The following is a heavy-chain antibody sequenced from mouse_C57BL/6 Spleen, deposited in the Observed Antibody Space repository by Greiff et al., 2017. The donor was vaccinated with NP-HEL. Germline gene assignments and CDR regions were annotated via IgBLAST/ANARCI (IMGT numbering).Heavy chain of an antibody. D-gene: IGHD2-3*01. Sequence: EVQLQQSGPELVKPGASVKMSCKASGYTFTDYNMHWVKQSHGKSLEWIGYINPNNGGTSYNQKFKGKATLTVNKSSSTAYMELRSLTSEDSAVYYCARGGYDGYYFDYWGQGTTLTVSS. CDR3: ARGGYDGYYFDY. V-gene: IGHV1-22*01. J-gene: IGHJ2*01. CDR2: INPNNGGT. CDR1: GYTFTDYN.